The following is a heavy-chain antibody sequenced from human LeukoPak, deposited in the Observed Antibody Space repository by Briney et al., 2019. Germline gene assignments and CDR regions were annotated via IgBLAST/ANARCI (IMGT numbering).Heavy chain of an antibody. V-gene: IGHV4-59*08. CDR3: AKYTAMVIGWFDP. J-gene: IGHJ5*02. D-gene: IGHD5-18*01. Sequence: PSETLSLTCTVSGGSISSYYWSWIRQPPGKGLEWIGYIYYSGSTNYNPSLKSRVTISVDTSKNQFSLKLSSVAAADTAVYYCAKYTAMVIGWFDPWGQGTLVTVSS. CDR2: IYYSGST. CDR1: GGSISSYY.